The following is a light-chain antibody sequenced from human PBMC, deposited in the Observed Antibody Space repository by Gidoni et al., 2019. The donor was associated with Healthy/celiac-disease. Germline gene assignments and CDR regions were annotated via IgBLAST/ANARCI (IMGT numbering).Light chain of an antibody. J-gene: IGKJ4*02. V-gene: IGKV1-39*01. CDR1: QSISSY. CDR2: AAS. Sequence: DIQMTQSPSSLSASVGDRVTITCRASQSISSYLNWYQQKPGKAPKLLIYAASSLQSWVPSRFSGSGAGTEFTLTISSLQPEDFATYYCQQSYSTTPLTFGGGTKVEIK. CDR3: QQSYSTTPLT.